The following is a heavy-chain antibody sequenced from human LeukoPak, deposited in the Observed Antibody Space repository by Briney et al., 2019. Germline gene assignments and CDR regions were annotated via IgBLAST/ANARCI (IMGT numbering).Heavy chain of an antibody. CDR2: IYYSGST. CDR1: GGSISSSSYY. CDR3: ASIGVVVVAATDAFDI. V-gene: IGHV4-39*07. D-gene: IGHD2-15*01. J-gene: IGHJ3*02. Sequence: SETLSLTCTVSGGSISSSSYYWGWIRQPPGKGLEWIGSIYYSGSTYYNPSLKSRVTISVDTSKNQFSLKLSSVTAADTAVYYCASIGVVVVAATDAFDIWGQGTMVTVSS.